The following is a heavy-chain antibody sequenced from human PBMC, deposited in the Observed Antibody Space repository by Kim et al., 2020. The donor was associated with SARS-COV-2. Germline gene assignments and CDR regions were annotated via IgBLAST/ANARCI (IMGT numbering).Heavy chain of an antibody. V-gene: IGHV5-10-1*01. D-gene: IGHD3-10*01. J-gene: IGHJ4*02. CDR3: ARPVTGSYYFDY. CDR2: IDPSDSYT. CDR1: GYSFTSYW. Sequence: GESLKISCKGSGYSFTSYWISWVRQMPGKGLEWMGRIDPSDSYTNYSPSFQGHVTISADKSISTAYLQWSSLKASDTAMYYCARPVTGSYYFDYWGQGTLVTVSS.